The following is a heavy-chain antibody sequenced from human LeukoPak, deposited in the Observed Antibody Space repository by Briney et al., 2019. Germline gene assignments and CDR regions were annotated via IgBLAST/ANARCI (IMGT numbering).Heavy chain of an antibody. V-gene: IGHV4-39*01. CDR1: GGSIGSSSYY. CDR3: ARLQQWLGEHYFDY. D-gene: IGHD6-19*01. J-gene: IGHJ4*02. CDR2: IYYSGST. Sequence: SETLSLTCTVSGGSIGSSSYYWGWIRQPPGKGLEWIGSIYYSGSTYYNPSLKSRVTISVDTSKNQFSLKLSSVTAADTAVYYCARLQQWLGEHYFDYWGQGTLVTVSS.